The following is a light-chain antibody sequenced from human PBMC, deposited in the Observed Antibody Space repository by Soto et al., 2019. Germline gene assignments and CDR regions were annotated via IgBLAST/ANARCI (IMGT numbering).Light chain of an antibody. Sequence: EIALTQSPGTLSLSPGERATLSCRASQSVGSRFLAWYQQKPGQAPRLLISGTFSRATGIPDRFSGSGSGTDFTLTISRLEPEDFATFYCQQSYSTPITFGQGTRLEIK. CDR1: QSVGSRF. V-gene: IGKV3-20*01. J-gene: IGKJ5*01. CDR2: GTF. CDR3: QQSYSTPIT.